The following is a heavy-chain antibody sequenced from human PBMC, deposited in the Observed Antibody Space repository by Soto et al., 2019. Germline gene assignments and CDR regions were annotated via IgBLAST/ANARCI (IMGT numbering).Heavy chain of an antibody. CDR2: ISSTSSAR. J-gene: IGHJ6*02. CDR3: ARDSDIYYGIDV. V-gene: IGHV3-48*01. D-gene: IGHD3-9*01. Sequence: DVQLVESGGGFIQPGESLRLSCAASGFTFSVHSMNWVRRAPGKGLEWVSYISSTSSARYYADSVRGRFSIPRDNAKYSLYLQMNRLTGEDTAVYYCARDSDIYYGIDVWGQGTTVTVSS. CDR1: GFTFSVHS.